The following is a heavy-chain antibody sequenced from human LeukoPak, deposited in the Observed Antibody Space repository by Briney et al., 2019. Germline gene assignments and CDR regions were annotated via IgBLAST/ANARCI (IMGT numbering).Heavy chain of an antibody. CDR1: GFTFSRYA. J-gene: IGHJ4*02. V-gene: IGHV3-23*01. D-gene: IGHD2-2*01. CDR3: AKDLYCSSTSCYSSE. Sequence: GGSLRLSCAASGFTFSRYAMTWVRQAPGKGLEWVSSISGSGGSTYYADSVNGRFTISRDNSKNTLYLQMSSLRAEDTAVYYCAKDLYCSSTSCYSSEWGQGSLVTVSS. CDR2: ISGSGGST.